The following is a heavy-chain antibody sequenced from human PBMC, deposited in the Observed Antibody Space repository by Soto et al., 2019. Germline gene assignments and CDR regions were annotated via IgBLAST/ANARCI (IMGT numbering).Heavy chain of an antibody. J-gene: IGHJ4*02. V-gene: IGHV5-10-1*01. CDR2: IDPSDSQT. Sequence: GESLKISCKGSGYSFADYWITWVRQKPGKGLEWMGRIDPSDSQTYYSPSFRGHVTISVTKSITTVFLQWSSLRASDTAMYYCARQIYDSDTGPNFQYYFDSWGQGTPVTVSS. CDR3: ARQIYDSDTGPNFQYYFDS. D-gene: IGHD3-22*01. CDR1: GYSFADYW.